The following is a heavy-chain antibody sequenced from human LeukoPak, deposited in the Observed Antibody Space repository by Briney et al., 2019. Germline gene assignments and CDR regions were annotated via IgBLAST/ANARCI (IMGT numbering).Heavy chain of an antibody. Sequence: GGSLRLSCAASGFTFSSYAMSWVRQAPGKGLEWVSAISGSGGSTYYADSVKGRFTTSRDNSKNTLYLQMNSLRAEDTAVYYCAKDRCSGGSCYSAADYWGQGTLVTVSS. V-gene: IGHV3-23*01. CDR2: ISGSGGST. D-gene: IGHD2-15*01. J-gene: IGHJ4*02. CDR3: AKDRCSGGSCYSAADY. CDR1: GFTFSSYA.